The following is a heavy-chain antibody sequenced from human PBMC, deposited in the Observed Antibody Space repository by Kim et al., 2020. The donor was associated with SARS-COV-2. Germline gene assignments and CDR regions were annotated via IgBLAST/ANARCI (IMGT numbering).Heavy chain of an antibody. CDR3: AKGTVSRIAARRGPYYYYGMDV. CDR1: GFTFSSYG. V-gene: IGHV3-30*18. D-gene: IGHD6-6*01. Sequence: GGSLRLSCAASGFTFSSYGMHWVRQAPGKGLEWVAVISYDGSNKYYADSVKGRFTISRDNSKNTLYLQMNSLRAEDTAVYYCAKGTVSRIAARRGPYYYYGMDVWGQGTTVTVSS. CDR2: ISYDGSNK. J-gene: IGHJ6*02.